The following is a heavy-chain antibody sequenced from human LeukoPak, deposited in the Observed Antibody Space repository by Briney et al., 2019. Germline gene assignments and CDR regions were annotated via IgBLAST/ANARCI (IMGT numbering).Heavy chain of an antibody. J-gene: IGHJ5*02. CDR2: IYTSGST. Sequence: SETLSLTCTVSGGSISSYYWSWIRQPAGKGLEWIGRIYTSGSTNYNPSLKSRVTMSVDTSKNQFSLKLSSVTAADTAVYYCARVEVVGYSDNWFDPWGQGTLVTVSS. V-gene: IGHV4-4*07. D-gene: IGHD1-26*01. CDR3: ARVEVVGYSDNWFDP. CDR1: GGSISSYY.